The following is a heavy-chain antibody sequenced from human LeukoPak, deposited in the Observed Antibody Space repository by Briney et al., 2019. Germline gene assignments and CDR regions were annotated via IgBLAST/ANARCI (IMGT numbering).Heavy chain of an antibody. CDR2: IYPSGST. J-gene: IGHJ4*02. CDR3: ARDTVVVVY. CDR1: GYSISSGYY. Sequence: SETLSLTCTVSGYSISSGYYWGWIRQPPGKGLEWIGSIYPSGSTYYNPSLKSRVTISVDTSKNQFSLKLSSVTAADTAVYYCARDTVVVVYWGQGTLVTVSS. V-gene: IGHV4-38-2*02. D-gene: IGHD3-22*01.